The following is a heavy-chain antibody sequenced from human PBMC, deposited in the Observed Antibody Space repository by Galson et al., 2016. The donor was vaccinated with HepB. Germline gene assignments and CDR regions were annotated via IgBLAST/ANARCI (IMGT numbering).Heavy chain of an antibody. V-gene: IGHV4-34*01. CDR3: AKARAALWGIDY. Sequence: SETLSLTCAAHGVSFSGHYWTWVRQLPGRGLEWIGGVNHVGRTRYNPSLESRAVISVDTSKNQFSLRLSSVAAADTGVYYCAKARAALWGIDYWGQGTRVTVSS. J-gene: IGHJ4*02. CDR1: GVSFSGHY. D-gene: IGHD3-16*01. CDR2: VNHVGRT.